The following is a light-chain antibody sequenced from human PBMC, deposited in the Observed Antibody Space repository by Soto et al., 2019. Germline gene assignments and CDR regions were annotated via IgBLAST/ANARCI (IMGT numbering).Light chain of an antibody. CDR1: SSNIGAGYD. CDR2: GHS. Sequence: QPVLTQPPSVSGAPGQRVTISCTGSSSNIGAGYDLHWYQQLPGTAPKLLIYGHSYRPSGVPDRFSGSKSGTSASLAITGLQAEDEADYYCQSYDSSLSGYVFGTGTKLTVL. J-gene: IGLJ1*01. CDR3: QSYDSSLSGYV. V-gene: IGLV1-40*01.